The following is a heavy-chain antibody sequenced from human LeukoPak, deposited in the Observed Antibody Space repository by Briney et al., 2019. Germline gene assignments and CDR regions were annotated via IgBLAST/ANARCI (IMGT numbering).Heavy chain of an antibody. CDR2: IYYSGST. CDR1: GGSISSSSYY. Sequence: SETLSLTCTVSGGSISSSSYYWGWIRQPPGKGLEWIGSIYYSGSTYYNPSLKSRVTISVDTSKNQFSLKLSSVTAADTAVYYCARGRDIVVVTASPDFDYWGQGTLVTVSS. CDR3: ARGRDIVVVTASPDFDY. V-gene: IGHV4-39*01. D-gene: IGHD2-21*02. J-gene: IGHJ4*02.